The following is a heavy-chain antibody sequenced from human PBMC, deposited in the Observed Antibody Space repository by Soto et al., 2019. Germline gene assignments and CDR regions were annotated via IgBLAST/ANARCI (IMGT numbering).Heavy chain of an antibody. D-gene: IGHD6-13*01. CDR1: GFTFSSYS. J-gene: IGHJ4*02. Sequence: GGSLRLSCAASGFTFSSYSMNWVRQAPGKGLEWVSYISSSSSTIYYADSVKGRFTISRDNAKNSLYLQMNSLRDEDTAVYYCAALSNYLAIAAAGRIPSAYYFDYWGQGTLVTVSS. CDR3: AALSNYLAIAAAGRIPSAYYFDY. CDR2: ISSSSSTI. V-gene: IGHV3-48*02.